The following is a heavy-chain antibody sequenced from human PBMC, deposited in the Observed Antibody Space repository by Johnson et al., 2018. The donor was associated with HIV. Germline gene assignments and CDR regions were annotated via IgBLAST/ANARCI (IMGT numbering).Heavy chain of an antibody. CDR1: GFIFNNYA. CDR3: ARDFDSRSWPGTDAFDV. J-gene: IGHJ3*01. D-gene: IGHD6-13*01. CDR2: ISYDESNK. Sequence: QVQLVESGGGVVQPGRSLRLSCAASGFIFNNYAMHWVRQAPGKGLEWVTVISYDESNKYYADSVKGRFTISRDNSNNTVSLQMNSLRAEDTAVSYCARDFDSRSWPGTDAFDVWGQGTVVTVSS. V-gene: IGHV3-30-3*01.